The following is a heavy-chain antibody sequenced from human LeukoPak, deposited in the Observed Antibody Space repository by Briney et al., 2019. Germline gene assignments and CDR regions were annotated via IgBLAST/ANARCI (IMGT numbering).Heavy chain of an antibody. J-gene: IGHJ4*02. Sequence: SETLSLTCTVSGGSFSSGSYYWSWIRQPAGKGLEWIGRIYTSGSTNYNPSLKSRVTISVDTSKNQFSLKLSSVTAADTAVYYCARDGYCSGGNCYDYWGQGTLVTVSS. CDR1: GGSFSSGSYY. CDR2: IYTSGST. CDR3: ARDGYCSGGNCYDY. D-gene: IGHD2-15*01. V-gene: IGHV4-61*02.